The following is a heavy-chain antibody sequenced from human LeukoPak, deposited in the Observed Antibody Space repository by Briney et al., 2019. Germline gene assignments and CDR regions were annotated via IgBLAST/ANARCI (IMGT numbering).Heavy chain of an antibody. CDR3: SRHSSSWSIPFDS. Sequence: PPETLSLTCSVSGASISSSSYSWAWIRQRPGKGLEWIGSVFYAGSTYHNPSLRSRVTFSVDMSKNQFSLRMTSVTAADTAVYHCSRHSSSWSIPFDSWGQGTLVTVSS. D-gene: IGHD6-13*01. V-gene: IGHV4-39*01. CDR2: VFYAGST. J-gene: IGHJ4*02. CDR1: GASISSSSYS.